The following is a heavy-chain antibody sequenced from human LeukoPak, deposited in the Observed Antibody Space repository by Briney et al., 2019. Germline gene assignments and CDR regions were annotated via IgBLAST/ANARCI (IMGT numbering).Heavy chain of an antibody. CDR2: IRNDGSNK. V-gene: IGHV3-30*02. D-gene: IGHD6-13*01. Sequence: GGSLRLSCAASGFTFSSYGMHWVRQAPGKGLEWVAFIRNDGSNKYYADSVKGRFTISRDNSKNTLYVQMNRLRAEDTAVYYCAKEGYSRGYYSYYYMDVGGKGTTVTVSS. CDR3: AKEGYSRGYYSYYYMDV. J-gene: IGHJ6*03. CDR1: GFTFSSYG.